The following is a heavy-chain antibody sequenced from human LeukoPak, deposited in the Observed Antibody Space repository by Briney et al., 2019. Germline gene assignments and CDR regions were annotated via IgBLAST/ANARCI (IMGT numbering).Heavy chain of an antibody. CDR1: GFTFSDYY. CDR2: ISSSSSYT. CDR3: ARDTKATMVRGTAFDI. J-gene: IGHJ3*02. Sequence: GRSLRLSCAASGFTFSDYYMSWIRQAPGKGLEWVSYISSSSSYTNYADSVKGRFTISRDNAKNSLYLQVNSLRAEDTAVYYCARDTKATMVRGTAFDIWGQGTMVTVSS. V-gene: IGHV3-11*06. D-gene: IGHD3-10*01.